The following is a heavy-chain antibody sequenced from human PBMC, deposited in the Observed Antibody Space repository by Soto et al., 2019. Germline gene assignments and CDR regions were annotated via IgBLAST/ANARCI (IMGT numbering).Heavy chain of an antibody. V-gene: IGHV4-59*01. D-gene: IGHD3-22*01. CDR2: VHYSGNT. Sequence: SETLSLTCTVSGASISSSYWSWIRQSPGKGLEWIGYVHYSGNTKYNTSLKSRVTMSVDTSKNQFSLKLSTMAAADTAMYYCARGYYDSNGRTSNFDNCGQGTLVTVSS. CDR3: ARGYYDSNGRTSNFDN. J-gene: IGHJ3*02. CDR1: GASISSSY.